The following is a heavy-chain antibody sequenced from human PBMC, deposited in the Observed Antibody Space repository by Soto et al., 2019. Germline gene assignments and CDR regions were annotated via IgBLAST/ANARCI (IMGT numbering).Heavy chain of an antibody. CDR1: GYTFATYA. J-gene: IGHJ6*02. Sequence: QVPLVQSGAEVKKPGASVKVSCKASGYTFATYAIHWVRQAPGQRLEWMGWINTGNGYTEYSQNFRGRVTITRDTSASTAYMELSSLRSEDTAMYYCTSVNTLFLNPDYYSYDMDVWGQGTTVTVAS. V-gene: IGHV1-3*04. CDR3: TSVNTLFLNPDYYSYDMDV. D-gene: IGHD3-9*01. CDR2: INTGNGYT.